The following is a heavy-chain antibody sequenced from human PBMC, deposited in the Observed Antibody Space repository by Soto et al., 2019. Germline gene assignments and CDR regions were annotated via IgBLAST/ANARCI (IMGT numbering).Heavy chain of an antibody. CDR3: ARHFGDYVWGSYYNWFDP. CDR2: IYYSGST. J-gene: IGHJ5*02. V-gene: IGHV4-30-4*01. D-gene: IGHD3-16*01. Sequence: SETLSLTCTVSGGSISSGDYYWSWIRQPPGKGLEWIGYIYYSGSTYYNPSLKSRVTISVDTSKNQFSLKLSSVTAADTAVYYCARHFGDYVWGSYYNWFDPWGQGALVTVSS. CDR1: GGSISSGDYY.